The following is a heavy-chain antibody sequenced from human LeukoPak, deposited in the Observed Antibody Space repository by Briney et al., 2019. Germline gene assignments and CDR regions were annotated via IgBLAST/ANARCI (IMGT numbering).Heavy chain of an antibody. J-gene: IGHJ4*02. D-gene: IGHD3-3*01. V-gene: IGHV3-30*18. CDR3: AKDDSRFYDFWSGCGLDY. CDR1: GFTFSSYG. Sequence: GGSLRLSCAASGFTFSSYGMHWVRQAPGKGLEWVAVISYDGSNKYYADSVKGRFTISRDNSKNTLYLQMNSLRAEDTAVYYCAKDDSRFYDFWSGCGLDYWGQGTLVTVSS. CDR2: ISYDGSNK.